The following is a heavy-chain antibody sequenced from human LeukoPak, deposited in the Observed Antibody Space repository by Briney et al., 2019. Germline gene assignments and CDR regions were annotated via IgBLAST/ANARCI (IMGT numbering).Heavy chain of an antibody. D-gene: IGHD3-10*01. Sequence: SGGSLRLSCAASGFTFSNYWMHWVRQAPGKGLEWVSVIYSGGSTYYADSVKGRFTISRDNSKNTLCLQMNSLRAEDTAVYYCARERGPSHITMVRGVIPHFDYWGQGTLVTVSS. CDR1: GFTFSNYW. CDR3: ARERGPSHITMVRGVIPHFDY. V-gene: IGHV3-66*01. CDR2: IYSGGST. J-gene: IGHJ4*02.